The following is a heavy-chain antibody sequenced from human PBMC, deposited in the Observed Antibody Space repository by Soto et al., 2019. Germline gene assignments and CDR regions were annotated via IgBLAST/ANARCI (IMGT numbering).Heavy chain of an antibody. J-gene: IGHJ6*02. CDR3: ARALGYCSGGSCSPSLDYYYYYGMDV. D-gene: IGHD2-15*01. CDR1: GGTFISYA. Sequence: SVKLSCKASGGTFISYAISLGRQAPGQGLEWMGGIIPIFGTANYAQKFQGRVTITADESTSTAYMELSSLRSEDTAVYYCARALGYCSGGSCSPSLDYYYYYGMDVWGQGTTVTVSS. CDR2: IIPIFGTA. V-gene: IGHV1-69*13.